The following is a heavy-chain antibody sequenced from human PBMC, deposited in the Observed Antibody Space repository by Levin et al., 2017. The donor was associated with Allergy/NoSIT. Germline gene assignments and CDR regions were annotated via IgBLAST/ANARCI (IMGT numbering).Heavy chain of an antibody. V-gene: IGHV3-73*01. J-gene: IGHJ4*02. CDR1: GFAFSDSA. CDR3: TRGERGANFAY. Sequence: GGSLRLSCAASGFAFSDSAMHWVRQASGKGLEWVGRIRSKANSYATAYAASVKGRFTISRDDSKNTAYLQMNSLKTEDTAVYYCTRGERGANFAYWGQGTLVTVSS. D-gene: IGHD1-26*01. CDR2: IRSKANSYAT.